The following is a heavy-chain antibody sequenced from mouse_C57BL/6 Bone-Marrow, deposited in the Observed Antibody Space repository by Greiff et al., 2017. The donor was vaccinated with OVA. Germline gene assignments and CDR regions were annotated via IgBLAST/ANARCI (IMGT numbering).Heavy chain of an antibody. D-gene: IGHD3-2*02. J-gene: IGHJ2*01. CDR2: IYPRSGNT. V-gene: IGHV1-81*01. Sequence: VQLQESGAELARPGASVKLSCKASGYTFTSYGISWVKQRTGQGLEWIGEIYPRSGNTYYNEKFKGKATLTADKSSSTAYMELRSLTSEDSAVSFCARDSSGRDYWGQGTTLTVSS. CDR1: GYTFTSYG. CDR3: ARDSSGRDY.